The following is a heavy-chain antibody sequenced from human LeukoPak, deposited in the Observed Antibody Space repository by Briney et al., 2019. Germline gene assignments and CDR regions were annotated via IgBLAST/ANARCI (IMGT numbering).Heavy chain of an antibody. Sequence: GGSLRLSCAASGFTFSGSAMHWVRQPSGEGLEWVGRIRSKVNSYATAYAASVKGRFTISRDDSKNTAYLQMNSLKTEDTAVYYCTSHYDSSGYYAFDIWGQGTMVTVSS. CDR2: IRSKVNSYAT. J-gene: IGHJ3*02. CDR1: GFTFSGSA. CDR3: TSHYDSSGYYAFDI. V-gene: IGHV3-73*01. D-gene: IGHD3-22*01.